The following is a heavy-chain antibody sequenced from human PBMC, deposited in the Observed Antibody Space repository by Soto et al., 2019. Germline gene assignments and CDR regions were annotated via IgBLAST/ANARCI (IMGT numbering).Heavy chain of an antibody. CDR2: ISGSGGST. CDR1: GFTFSSYA. Sequence: EVQLLESGGGLVQPGGSLRLSCAASGFTFSSYAMSWVRQAPGKGLEWVSAISGSGGSTYYADSVKGRFAISRDNSKNTLYLQMNSLRAEDTAVYYCAKDARVKWELPYNWFDPWGQGTLVTVSS. J-gene: IGHJ5*02. CDR3: AKDARVKWELPYNWFDP. V-gene: IGHV3-23*01. D-gene: IGHD1-26*01.